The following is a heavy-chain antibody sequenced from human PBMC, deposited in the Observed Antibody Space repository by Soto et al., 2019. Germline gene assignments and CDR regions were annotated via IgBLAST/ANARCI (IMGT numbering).Heavy chain of an antibody. V-gene: IGHV2-26*01. D-gene: IGHD3-22*01. J-gene: IGHJ4*02. CDR3: ARIRVEMGYYYDSSGYPHFDY. Sequence: GAGPTLVNPTETLTLTCTVSGFSLSNARMGGSWIRQPPGKALEWLAHIFSNDEKSYSTSLKSRLTISKDTSKSQVVLTMTNMDPVDTATYYCARIRVEMGYYYDSSGYPHFDYWGQGTLVTVSS. CDR2: IFSNDEK. CDR1: GFSLSNARMG.